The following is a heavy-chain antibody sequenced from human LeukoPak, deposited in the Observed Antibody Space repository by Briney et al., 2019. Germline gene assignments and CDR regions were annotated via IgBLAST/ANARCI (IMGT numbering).Heavy chain of an antibody. Sequence: GGSLRLSCAVSGFTFSSYVMSWVRQAPGKGLEWVSAISGSGGSTYYADSVKGRFTISRDNSKNTLYLQMNSLRDEDTAVYYCAKDFVVVPGNVNYFDYWGQGTLVTVSS. CDR2: ISGSGGST. CDR3: AKDFVVVPGNVNYFDY. CDR1: GFTFSSYV. J-gene: IGHJ4*02. V-gene: IGHV3-23*01. D-gene: IGHD2-21*02.